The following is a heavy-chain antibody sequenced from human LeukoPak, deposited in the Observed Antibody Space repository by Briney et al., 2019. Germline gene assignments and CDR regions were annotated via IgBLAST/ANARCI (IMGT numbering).Heavy chain of an antibody. CDR1: GGSISSGG. J-gene: IGHJ4*02. CDR2: ISYDGSNK. D-gene: IGHD6-19*01. CDR3: ASPGSGWHF. Sequence: LSLTCTVSGGSISSGGYYWSWIRQAPGKGLEWVAVISYDGSNKYYADSVKGRFTISRDNSKNTLYLQMNSLRAEDTAVYYCASPGSGWHFWGQGTLVTVSS. V-gene: IGHV3-30*03.